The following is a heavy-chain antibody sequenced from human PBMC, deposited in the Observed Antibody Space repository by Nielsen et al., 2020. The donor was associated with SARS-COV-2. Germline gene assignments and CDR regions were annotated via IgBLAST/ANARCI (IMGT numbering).Heavy chain of an antibody. CDR1: GFTFSDYY. CDR3: ASMGATNDFDY. CDR2: ISSSSSYT. Sequence: GESLKISCAASGFTFSDYYMSWIRQAPGKGLEWVSYISSSSSYTNYADSVKGRFTISRDNAKNSLYLQMNSLRAEDTAAYYCASMGATNDFDYWGQGTLVTVSS. D-gene: IGHD5-12*01. V-gene: IGHV3-11*03. J-gene: IGHJ4*02.